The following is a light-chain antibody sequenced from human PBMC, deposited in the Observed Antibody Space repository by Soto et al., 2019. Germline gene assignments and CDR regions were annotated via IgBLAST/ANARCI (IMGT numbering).Light chain of an antibody. Sequence: ENVLTQSPGTLSLSPGERATLSCRTSQSVRNSYLAWYQQKPGQAPRLLIYGASGRATGIPDRFSGSGSGTDFTLTISGLEPEDFAVYYCQQYGSSPYTFGQGTKLEI. CDR2: GAS. CDR1: QSVRNSY. V-gene: IGKV3-20*01. CDR3: QQYGSSPYT. J-gene: IGKJ2*01.